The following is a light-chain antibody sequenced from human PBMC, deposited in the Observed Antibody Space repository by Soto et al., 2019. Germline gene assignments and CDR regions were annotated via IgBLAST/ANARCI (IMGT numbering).Light chain of an antibody. V-gene: IGKV1-39*01. Sequence: DIQMTQSPSSLSASVGDRVTITCRASQSISSYLNWYQQKPGKAPKLLIYAASSLQSGVPSRFSGSGSGTDFTLSISSLQPEDFATYYCQQSYGAPLTFGGGTKVDSK. CDR2: AAS. J-gene: IGKJ4*01. CDR3: QQSYGAPLT. CDR1: QSISSY.